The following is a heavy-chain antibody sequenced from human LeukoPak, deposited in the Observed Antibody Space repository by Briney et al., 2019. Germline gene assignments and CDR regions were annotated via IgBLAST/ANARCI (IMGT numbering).Heavy chain of an antibody. Sequence: SETLSLTCTVSGGSISSYYWSWIRQPPGKGLEWIGYIYYSGSTNYNPSLKSRVTISVDTSKNQFSLKLSSVTAADTAVYYCASLSSGYYYSIDYWGQGTLVTVSS. CDR2: IYYSGST. D-gene: IGHD3-22*01. J-gene: IGHJ4*02. V-gene: IGHV4-59*01. CDR1: GGSISSYY. CDR3: ASLSSGYYYSIDY.